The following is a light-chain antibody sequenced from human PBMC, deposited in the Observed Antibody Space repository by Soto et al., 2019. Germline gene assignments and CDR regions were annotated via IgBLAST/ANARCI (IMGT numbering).Light chain of an antibody. CDR3: QKYNTAPFT. V-gene: IGKV1-27*01. J-gene: IGKJ3*01. CDR2: ASS. CDR1: GTISVY. Sequence: DIQMTQSPSSLSASVGDRVTITCRASGTISVYLAWYRHKPGKVPERLIYASSILQSGVPSRFSGSRDGTEFTLTISGLQPEDVATYYCQKYNTAPFTFGPGTKVELK.